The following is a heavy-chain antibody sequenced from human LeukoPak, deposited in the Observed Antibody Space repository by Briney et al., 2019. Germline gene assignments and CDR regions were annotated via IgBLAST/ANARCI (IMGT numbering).Heavy chain of an antibody. V-gene: IGHV4-4*07. CDR1: GGSISSYY. CDR2: IYTSGST. Sequence: SETLSLTCTVSGGSISSYYWSWIRQPAGKGLEWIGRIYTSGSTNYNPSLKSRVTMSVDTSKNQFSLKLSSVTAADTAVYYCARESGSGWYYYYYMDVWGKGTTVTISS. J-gene: IGHJ6*03. CDR3: ARESGSGWYYYYYMDV. D-gene: IGHD6-19*01.